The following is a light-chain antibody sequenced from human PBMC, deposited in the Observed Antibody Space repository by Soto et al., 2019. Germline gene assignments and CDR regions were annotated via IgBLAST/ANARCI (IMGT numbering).Light chain of an antibody. Sequence: DIQMTQSPSTLSASVGDRVTITCRASQSISSWLAWYQQKPGKAPKLLIYKAPSLESGVPSRFSGSGSGTEFNLTISSLQSDDFANDYCQQYNSYYTFGQGTKLEIK. V-gene: IGKV1-5*03. CDR2: KAP. CDR3: QQYNSYYT. CDR1: QSISSW. J-gene: IGKJ2*01.